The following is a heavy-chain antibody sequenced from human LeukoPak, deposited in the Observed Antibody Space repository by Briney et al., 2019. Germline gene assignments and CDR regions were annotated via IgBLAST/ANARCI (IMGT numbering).Heavy chain of an antibody. CDR1: EYTLTELH. J-gene: IGHJ4*02. V-gene: IGHV1-24*01. CDR3: AADRKIVGTIGAYVY. CDR2: FGPGDSET. Sequence: ASVKVSCKVPEYTLTELHMYWVRQAPGKGLEWMGGFGPGDSETIYAQNFQGRVTMTEDKSTDTAYMELRSLKSDDTAVYYCAADRKIVGTIGAYVYWGQGTLVTVSS. D-gene: IGHD1-26*01.